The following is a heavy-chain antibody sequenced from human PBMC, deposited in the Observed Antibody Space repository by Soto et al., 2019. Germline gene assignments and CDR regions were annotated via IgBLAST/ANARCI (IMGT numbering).Heavy chain of an antibody. CDR2: ISPYNGKT. V-gene: IGHV1-18*01. Sequence: QVQLVQSGAEVKKPGASVKVSCKASGYRFNTYGIVWVRQAPGQGLEWMGWISPYNGKTNYAQKFQGRVTMTPDTSTTTASMELRSLTSDDTAVYFCARSMITFGGVIGDYWGQGTLVTVSS. CDR3: ARSMITFGGVIGDY. J-gene: IGHJ4*02. CDR1: GYRFNTYG. D-gene: IGHD3-16*02.